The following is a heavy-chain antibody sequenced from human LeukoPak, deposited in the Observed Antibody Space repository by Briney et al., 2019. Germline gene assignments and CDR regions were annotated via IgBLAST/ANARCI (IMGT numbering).Heavy chain of an antibody. Sequence: QSGGSLRLSCAASGFTFSSHGMSWVRQAPGKGLEWVSTISGSGDNTYYADSVKGRFTISRDNSKNTLYLQMNSLRAEDTAVYYCAKGAEWLTPNQHAFDIWGQGTMVTVS. D-gene: IGHD3-3*01. J-gene: IGHJ3*02. CDR3: AKGAEWLTPNQHAFDI. V-gene: IGHV3-23*01. CDR2: ISGSGDNT. CDR1: GFTFSSHG.